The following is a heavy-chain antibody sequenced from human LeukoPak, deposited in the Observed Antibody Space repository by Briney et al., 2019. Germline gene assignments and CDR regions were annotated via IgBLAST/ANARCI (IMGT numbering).Heavy chain of an antibody. V-gene: IGHV3-23*01. J-gene: IGHJ5*02. CDR1: GFTFSSFA. CDR2: ISASGYST. Sequence: GGSLRLSCAASGFTFSSFAMSWVRQAPGKGLEWVSAISASGYSTYYADSVKGRFTISRDNSKNTLFLQMNSLRAEDTAVYYCAKDAVQSDTWGQGTLVTVSS. CDR3: AKDAVQSDT.